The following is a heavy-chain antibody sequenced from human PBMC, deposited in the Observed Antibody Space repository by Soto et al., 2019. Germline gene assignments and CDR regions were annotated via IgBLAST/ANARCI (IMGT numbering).Heavy chain of an antibody. CDR2: IHYSGST. V-gene: IGHV4-39*01. D-gene: IGHD3-10*01. CDR1: GGSITSSNYY. Sequence: SETLSLTCTVSGGSITSSNYYWGWIRQPPGKGLEWIGSIHYSGSTHYNPPLKSRVTLSVDTSKSQFSLKLSSVTAVDTAVFYCARRGVFFGSGNLLKNIPHYYFDYWGQGTLVTVSS. J-gene: IGHJ4*01. CDR3: ARRGVFFGSGNLLKNIPHYYFDY.